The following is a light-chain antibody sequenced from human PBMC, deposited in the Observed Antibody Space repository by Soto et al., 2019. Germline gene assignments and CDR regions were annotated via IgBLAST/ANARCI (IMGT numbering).Light chain of an antibody. CDR1: QSVSST. V-gene: IGKV3-15*01. Sequence: EIVMTQSPATLSVSPGERATLSCRASQSVSSTLAWYQQKPGQAPRLLISGASTRATGIPVRFSGSGSGTEFTLTISSLQFEDFAVYYCQQYNNWPLSFGQGTRLEIK. J-gene: IGKJ5*01. CDR3: QQYNNWPLS. CDR2: GAS.